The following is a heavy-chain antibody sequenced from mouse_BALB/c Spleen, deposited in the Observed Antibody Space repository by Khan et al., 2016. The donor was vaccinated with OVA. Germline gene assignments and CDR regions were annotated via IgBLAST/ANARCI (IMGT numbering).Heavy chain of an antibody. J-gene: IGHJ1*01. Sequence: EVKLLESGGGLVQPGGSLKLSCAASGFDFSRYWMSWVRQTPGKGLEWIGEINPASSTINYTPSLKDKFIFTRDKAKNTLNLQMSTVRSEDTAVYYCVRHGYDGNYDWSFDVWGAGTTVTVSS. V-gene: IGHV4-1*02. CDR2: INPASSTI. CDR3: VRHGYDGNYDWSFDV. D-gene: IGHD2-1*01. CDR1: GFDFSRYW.